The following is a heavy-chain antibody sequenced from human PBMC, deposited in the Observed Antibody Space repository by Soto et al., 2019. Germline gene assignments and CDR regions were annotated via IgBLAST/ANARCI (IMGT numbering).Heavy chain of an antibody. V-gene: IGHV3-30*18. CDR3: AEGDYGDAFDI. Sequence: ESVGGVVQPGRSLRLSCAASGFTFSSYGMHWVRQAPGKGLEWVAVISYDGSNKYYADSVKGRFTISRDNSKNTLYLQMNSLRAEDTAVYYCAEGDYGDAFDIWGQGTMVTVSS. J-gene: IGHJ3*02. CDR1: GFTFSSYG. D-gene: IGHD4-17*01. CDR2: ISYDGSNK.